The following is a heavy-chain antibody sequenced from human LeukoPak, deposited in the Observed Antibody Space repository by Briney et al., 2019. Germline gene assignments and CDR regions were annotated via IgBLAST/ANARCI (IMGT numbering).Heavy chain of an antibody. Sequence: SETLSLTCTVSGGSISSYYWSWIRQPPGKGREWMGYIYYSGSTNYNPSLKSRVTLSVDTSKHQFSLKLSSVTAADTAVYYCARPSMVRGVLYYMDVWGKGTTVTVSS. D-gene: IGHD3-10*01. V-gene: IGHV4-59*08. CDR1: GGSISSYY. CDR2: IYYSGST. J-gene: IGHJ6*03. CDR3: ARPSMVRGVLYYMDV.